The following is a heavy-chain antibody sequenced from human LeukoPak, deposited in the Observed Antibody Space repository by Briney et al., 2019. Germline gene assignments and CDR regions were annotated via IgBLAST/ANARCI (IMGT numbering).Heavy chain of an antibody. V-gene: IGHV1-2*02. D-gene: IGHD2-2*01. CDR3: GRKSASRKTSEFDY. CDR2: IHPNSGGT. J-gene: IGHJ4*02. CDR1: GYTFTDYY. Sequence: GASVKVSCKASGYTFTDYYMNWVRQAPGQGLEWMGWIHPNSGGTNYAQKFQGRVTMTGDTSISTAYMELSRLTFDDTAVYYCGRKSASRKTSEFDYWGQGTLVTVSS.